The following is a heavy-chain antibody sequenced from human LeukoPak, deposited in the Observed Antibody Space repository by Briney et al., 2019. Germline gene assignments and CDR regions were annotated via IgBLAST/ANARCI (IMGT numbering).Heavy chain of an antibody. V-gene: IGHV3-64D*06. CDR1: GFTPSSYA. CDR2: NSSNGFST. Sequence: GGSLRLSCSASGFTPSSYATHWVRHAPANGLEYVSTNSSNGFSTYYADSVKGRFTISRDNSKNTVYLQMSSLRAEDTAVYYCVKDRGGYNYGLGYFDYWGQGTLVTVSS. CDR3: VKDRGGYNYGLGYFDY. J-gene: IGHJ4*02. D-gene: IGHD5-18*01.